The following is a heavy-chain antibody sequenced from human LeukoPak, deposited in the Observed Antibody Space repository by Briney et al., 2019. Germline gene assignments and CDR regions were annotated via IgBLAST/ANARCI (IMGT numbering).Heavy chain of an antibody. V-gene: IGHV1-8*01. CDR2: MNPNSGNT. J-gene: IGHJ6*02. D-gene: IGHD2-2*01. CDR3: AREVVPAAINYYYYGMDV. Sequence: ASVKVSCKASGYTFTSYDINWVRQATGQGLEWMGWMNPNSGNTGYAQKFQGRVTMTRNTSISTAYMELSSLRSEDTAVYYCAREVVPAAINYYYYGMDVWGQGTTVTVSS. CDR1: GYTFTSYD.